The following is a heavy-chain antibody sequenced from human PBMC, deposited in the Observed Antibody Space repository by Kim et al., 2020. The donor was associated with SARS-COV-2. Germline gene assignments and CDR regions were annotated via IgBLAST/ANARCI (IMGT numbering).Heavy chain of an antibody. CDR3: ARARSGYSSGWLGYYYYGMDV. CDR2: IYYSGST. Sequence: SETLSLTCTVSGGSISSYYWSWIRQPPGKGLEWIGYIYYSGSTNYNPSLKSRVTISIDTSKNQFSLKLSSVTAADTAVYYCARARSGYSSGWLGYYYYGMDVWGQGTTVTVSS. J-gene: IGHJ6*02. V-gene: IGHV4-59*01. D-gene: IGHD6-19*01. CDR1: GGSISSYY.